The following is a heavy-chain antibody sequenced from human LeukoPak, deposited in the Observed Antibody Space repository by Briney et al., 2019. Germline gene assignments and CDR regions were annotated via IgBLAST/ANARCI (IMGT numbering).Heavy chain of an antibody. J-gene: IGHJ3*02. CDR3: AAVSYLAFDI. CDR1: GFTLSGYL. D-gene: IGHD2-21*01. V-gene: IGHV3-7*01. CDR2: IKQDGNEK. Sequence: GGSLRLSCAASGFTLSGYLMSCVRRAPGKGLEWVANIKQDGNEKYYVESVRGRFTISRDNDKNSVYLQVNSLRVEDTAVYYCAAVSYLAFDIWGQGTMVTVSS.